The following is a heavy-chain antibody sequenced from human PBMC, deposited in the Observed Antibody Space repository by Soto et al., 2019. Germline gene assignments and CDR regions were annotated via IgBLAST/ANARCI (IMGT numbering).Heavy chain of an antibody. D-gene: IGHD4-17*01. J-gene: IGHJ4*02. Sequence: SETMSLTCTVSGGSVTNRSYSWRWIRQSPGKGLEWIGSVYYRGRSYSKSSVKSRVTISVDTSKNRFSLSLNSVTASDTAVYFCVSQRTTVPTQAYFDYWGPGALVTVSS. CDR2: VYYRGRS. CDR3: VSQRTTVPTQAYFDY. CDR1: GGSVTNRSYS. V-gene: IGHV4-39*01.